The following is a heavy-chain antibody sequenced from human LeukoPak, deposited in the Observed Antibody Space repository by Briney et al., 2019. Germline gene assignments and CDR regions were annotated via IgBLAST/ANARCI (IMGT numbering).Heavy chain of an antibody. J-gene: IGHJ1*01. CDR3: AKDVVTAIPPEYFQH. Sequence: ETLSLTCTVSGGPISSYYWSWIRQPPGKGLVWVSAISGSGGSTYYADSVKGRFTISRDNSKNTLTPQMNSLRAEYTAVYYCAKDVVTAIPPEYFQHWGQGNLVTVSS. CDR2: ISGSGGST. CDR1: GGPISSYY. V-gene: IGHV3-23*01. D-gene: IGHD2-21*02.